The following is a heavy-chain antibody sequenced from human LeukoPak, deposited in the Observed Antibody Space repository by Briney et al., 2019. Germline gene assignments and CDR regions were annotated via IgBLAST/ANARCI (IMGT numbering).Heavy chain of an antibody. Sequence: GGSLRLSCAASGFTFSSYWMHWARQAPGKGLEWVSSISCNNTYIYYADSVKGRFTISRDNAKNSLYLQMNSLRAEDTAVYYCARDDYDSSGYSGAFDIWGQGTMVTVSS. J-gene: IGHJ3*02. D-gene: IGHD3-22*01. V-gene: IGHV3-21*01. CDR3: ARDDYDSSGYSGAFDI. CDR2: ISCNNTYI. CDR1: GFTFSSYW.